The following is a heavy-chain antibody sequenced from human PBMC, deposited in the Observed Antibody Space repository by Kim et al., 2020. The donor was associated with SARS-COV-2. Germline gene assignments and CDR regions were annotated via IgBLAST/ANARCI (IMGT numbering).Heavy chain of an antibody. J-gene: IGHJ4*02. V-gene: IGHV1-69*01. D-gene: IGHD5-12*01. CDR3: ARGSLEMATTNFDY. Sequence: AQKFQGRVTITADESTSTAYMELSSLRSEDTAVYYCARGSLEMATTNFDYWGQGTLVTVSS.